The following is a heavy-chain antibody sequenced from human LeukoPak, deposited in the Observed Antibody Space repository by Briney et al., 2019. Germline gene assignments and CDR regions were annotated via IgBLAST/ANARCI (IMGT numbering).Heavy chain of an antibody. D-gene: IGHD6-19*01. CDR3: ARGGFGGRSSWYSSGWYRGAFDI. Sequence: GGSLRLSCAASEFTFSSYSMNWVRQAPGKGLEWVSSISSSSSYIYYADSVKGRFTISRDNAKNSLYLQMNSLRAEDTAVYYCARGGFGGRSSWYSSGWYRGAFDIWGQGTMVTVSS. CDR1: EFTFSSYS. V-gene: IGHV3-21*01. CDR2: ISSSSSYI. J-gene: IGHJ3*02.